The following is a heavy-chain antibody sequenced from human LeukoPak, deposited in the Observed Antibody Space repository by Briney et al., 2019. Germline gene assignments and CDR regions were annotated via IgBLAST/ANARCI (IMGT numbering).Heavy chain of an antibody. J-gene: IGHJ4*02. CDR2: ISAYNGNT. CDR1: GYTFTSYG. Sequence: ASVKVSCKASGYTFTSYGISWVRQAPGQGLEWMGWISAYNGNTNYAQKLQGRVTMTTDTSTSTAYMELRSLRSDDTAVYYCARVPNNYDFWSGPIDYWGQGTLVTVSS. CDR3: ARVPNNYDFWSGPIDY. D-gene: IGHD3-3*01. V-gene: IGHV1-18*01.